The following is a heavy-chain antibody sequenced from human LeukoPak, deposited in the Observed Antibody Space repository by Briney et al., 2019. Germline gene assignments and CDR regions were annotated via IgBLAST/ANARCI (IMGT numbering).Heavy chain of an antibody. D-gene: IGHD5-18*01. J-gene: IGHJ3*02. CDR1: GFTFSSYA. V-gene: IGHV3-30*04. Sequence: GRSLRLYCAASGFTFSSYAMHWVRQAPGKGLEWVAVISYDVSNKYYADSVKGRLTISRDNSKNTLYLQMNSLRVEDTAVYYCAREVISYGLRGAFDIWGQGTMVTGSS. CDR2: ISYDVSNK. CDR3: AREVISYGLRGAFDI.